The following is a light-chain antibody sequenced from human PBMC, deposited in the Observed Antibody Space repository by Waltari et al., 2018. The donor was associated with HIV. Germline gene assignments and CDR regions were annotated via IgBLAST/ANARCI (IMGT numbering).Light chain of an antibody. CDR2: QDK. J-gene: IGLJ1*01. Sequence: SYELTQRPSVSVPPGQTASIPCSGDKLGDKYACWYQQKPGQSPIPVIYQDKKRPSGIPVRFSGSNSGNTATLTISGTQPMDEADYDCQAWDSSTFVFGTGTKVTVL. V-gene: IGLV3-1*01. CDR1: KLGDKY. CDR3: QAWDSSTFV.